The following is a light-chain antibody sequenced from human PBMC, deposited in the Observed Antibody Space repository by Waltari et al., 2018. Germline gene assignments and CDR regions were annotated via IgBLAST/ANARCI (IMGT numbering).Light chain of an antibody. Sequence: DIVMAQSPDALAVSLGERVTISCKSSQTILSPTQRNSLAWYQQKPGKPPTLLIYWASTRQSGVPDRFSGRGSGTDFNLTIDGLQAEDVAIYYCHQYYTSPNTFGGGTQVEIK. J-gene: IGKJ4*01. V-gene: IGKV4-1*01. CDR3: HQYYTSPNT. CDR2: WAS. CDR1: QTILSPTQRNS.